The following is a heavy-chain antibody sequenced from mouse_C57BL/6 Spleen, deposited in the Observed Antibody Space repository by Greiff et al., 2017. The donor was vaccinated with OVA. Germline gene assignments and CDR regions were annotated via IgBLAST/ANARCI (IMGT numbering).Heavy chain of an antibody. CDR3: ARYSYDYDGHYYAMDY. J-gene: IGHJ4*01. Sequence: EVMLVESGGGLVQPGGSLSLSCAASGFTFTDYYMSWVRQPPGKALEWLGFIRNKANGYTTEYSASVKGRFTIPRDNSQSILYLQMNALRAEDSATYYCARYSYDYDGHYYAMDYWGQGTSVTVSS. V-gene: IGHV7-3*01. CDR1: GFTFTDYY. D-gene: IGHD2-4*01. CDR2: IRNKANGYTT.